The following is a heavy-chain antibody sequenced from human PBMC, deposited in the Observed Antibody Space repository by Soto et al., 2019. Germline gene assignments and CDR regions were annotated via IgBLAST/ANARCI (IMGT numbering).Heavy chain of an antibody. CDR3: ARYFRGSGRYFFDH. CDR2: INQDGSGT. J-gene: IGHJ4*02. Sequence: SVGSLRLSCMASEFTFISSFMGWVRQAPGKGLEWVANINQDGSGTYYVDSVKGRFTISRDNAKNSLYLQMNSLRAEDTAVYYCARYFRGSGRYFFDHWGQGTLVTVSS. V-gene: IGHV3-7*03. D-gene: IGHD6-19*01. CDR1: EFTFISSF.